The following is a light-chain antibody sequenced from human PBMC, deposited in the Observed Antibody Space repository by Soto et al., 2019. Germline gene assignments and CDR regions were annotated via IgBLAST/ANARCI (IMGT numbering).Light chain of an antibody. CDR2: QVF. J-gene: IGKJ1*01. V-gene: IGKV2-24*01. CDR3: TQATHFPRT. Sequence: DVVLTQTPLSSPVTLGQPASISCRSSQSLVHSDGNTYLSWLHQRPGQPPRLLIYQVFKRFSGVPDKFSGSGAGTDFTLKXSRVEXEDVGVYYCTQATHFPRTFGQGTKVEIK. CDR1: QSLVHSDGNTY.